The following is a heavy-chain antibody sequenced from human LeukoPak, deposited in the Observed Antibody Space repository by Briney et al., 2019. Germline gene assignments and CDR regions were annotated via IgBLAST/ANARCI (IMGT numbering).Heavy chain of an antibody. V-gene: IGHV4-59*12. CDR1: GGSISSYY. CDR3: ARPLSLGYCSGGSCYGRGAWFDR. D-gene: IGHD2-15*01. Sequence: SETLSLTCSVSGGSISSYYWSWIRQPPGKGLEWIGYVYYSGSTNYNPSLKNRVTISVDTSKNQFSLKLRSVTAADTAVYYCARPLSLGYCSGGSCYGRGAWFDRWGQGTLVTVSS. J-gene: IGHJ5*02. CDR2: VYYSGST.